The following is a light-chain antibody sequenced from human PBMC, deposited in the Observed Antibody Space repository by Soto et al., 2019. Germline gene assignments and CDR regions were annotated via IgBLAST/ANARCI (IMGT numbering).Light chain of an antibody. CDR1: QSISSSY. V-gene: IGKV3-20*01. CDR3: QHYGTSPFT. J-gene: IGKJ5*01. CDR2: GPS. Sequence: EFVLTQSACTLSLSPGERATLYCRASQSISSSYLAWYQQKPGQAPRLLIYGPSNRATGIPDRFSGSGSGTDFTLTISSLEPEDFAVYFCQHYGTSPFTFGPGTRLEI.